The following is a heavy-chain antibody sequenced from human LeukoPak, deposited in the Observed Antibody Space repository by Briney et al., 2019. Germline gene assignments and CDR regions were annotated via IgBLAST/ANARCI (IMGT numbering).Heavy chain of an antibody. CDR2: IKQDGSEK. CDR1: GFTFSSYW. J-gene: IGHJ5*02. Sequence: GGSLRLSCAASGFTFSSYWMSWVRQAPGQGREWVANIKQDGSEKYYVDSVKGRFTISRDNAKNSLYLQMNSLRAEDTAVYYCARVQGSGWYPLWFDPWGQGTLVTVSS. D-gene: IGHD6-19*01. CDR3: ARVQGSGWYPLWFDP. V-gene: IGHV3-7*01.